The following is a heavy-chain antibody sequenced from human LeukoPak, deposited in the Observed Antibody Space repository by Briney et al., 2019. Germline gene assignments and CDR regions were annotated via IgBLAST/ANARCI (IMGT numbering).Heavy chain of an antibody. CDR3: ARQMTTVTTSYFDY. J-gene: IGHJ4*02. D-gene: IGHD4-17*01. V-gene: IGHV4-39*07. Sequence: SETLSLTCTVSGGSISSSSYYWGWIRQPPGKGLEWIGSIYYSGSTYYNPSLKSRVTISVDTSKNQFSLRLSSVTAADTAVYYCARQMTTVTTSYFDYWGQGTLVTVSS. CDR1: GGSISSSSYY. CDR2: IYYSGST.